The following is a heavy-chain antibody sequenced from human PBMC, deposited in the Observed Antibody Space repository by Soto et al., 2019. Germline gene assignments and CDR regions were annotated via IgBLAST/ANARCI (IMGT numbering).Heavy chain of an antibody. CDR2: IWYDGSNK. D-gene: IGHD3-9*01. CDR1: GFTFSSYG. V-gene: IGHV3-33*01. J-gene: IGHJ4*02. CDR3: ARDLSDYDIMDDY. Sequence: QVQLVESGGGVVQPGRSLRLSCAASGFTFSSYGMHWVRQAPGEGLEWVAVIWYDGSNKYYADSVKGRFTISRDNSKNTLYLQMNSLRAEDTAVYYCARDLSDYDIMDDYWVQGTLVTVSS.